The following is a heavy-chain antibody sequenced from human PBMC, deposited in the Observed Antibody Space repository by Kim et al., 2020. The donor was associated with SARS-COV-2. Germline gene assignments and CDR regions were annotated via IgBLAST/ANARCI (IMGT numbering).Heavy chain of an antibody. V-gene: IGHV3-23*01. J-gene: IGHJ4*02. D-gene: IGHD2-15*01. CDR3: AKGGIVVVVAATRGDY. Sequence: VKGRFTISRDNSKNTLYLQMNSLRAEDTAVYYCAKGGIVVVVAATRGDYWGQGTLVTVSS.